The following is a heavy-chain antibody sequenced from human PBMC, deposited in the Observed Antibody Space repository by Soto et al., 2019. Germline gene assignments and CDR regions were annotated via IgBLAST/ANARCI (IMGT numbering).Heavy chain of an antibody. D-gene: IGHD6-13*01. Sequence: QVQLQESGPGLVKPSETLSLTCTVSGGSISSYYWSWIRQPPGKGLEWIGYIYYSGSTNYNPSLKRRVTISVDTSTNRFSLRLSSVTTADTAVYYCARQVVRYSSSWHQDYYYYGMDVWGQGTTVTVSS. V-gene: IGHV4-59*01. CDR3: ARQVVRYSSSWHQDYYYYGMDV. J-gene: IGHJ6*02. CDR1: GGSISSYY. CDR2: IYYSGST.